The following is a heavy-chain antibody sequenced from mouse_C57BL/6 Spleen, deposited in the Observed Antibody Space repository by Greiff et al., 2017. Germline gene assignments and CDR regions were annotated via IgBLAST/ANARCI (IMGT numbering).Heavy chain of an antibody. D-gene: IGHD1-1*01. CDR1: GYTFTSYW. V-gene: IGHV1-69*01. Sequence: QVQLQQSGAELVMPGASVKLSCKASGYTFTSYWMHWVKQRPGQGLEWIGEIDPSDSYTNYNQKFKGKSTLTVDKSSSTAYMQLSSLTSEDSAVYYCARSSPVLDYFDYWGQGTTLTVSS. CDR2: IDPSDSYT. CDR3: ARSSPVLDYFDY. J-gene: IGHJ2*01.